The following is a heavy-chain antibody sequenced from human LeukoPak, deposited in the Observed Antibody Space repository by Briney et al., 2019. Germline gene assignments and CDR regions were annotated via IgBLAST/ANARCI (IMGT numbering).Heavy chain of an antibody. D-gene: IGHD3-10*02. CDR1: DYTFTSYG. V-gene: IGHV1-18*01. CDR2: ISAYNSNT. CDR3: ARSGPSVHYYMDV. J-gene: IGHJ6*03. Sequence: ASVNVSCKASDYTFTSYGISWVRQAPGQGLEWMGWISAYNSNTNYAQKLQGRVTMTTDTSTSTAYMELRSLRSDDTAVYYCARSGPSVHYYMDVWGKGTTVTVSS.